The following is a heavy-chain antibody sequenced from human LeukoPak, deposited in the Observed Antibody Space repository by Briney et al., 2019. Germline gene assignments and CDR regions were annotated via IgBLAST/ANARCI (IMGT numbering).Heavy chain of an antibody. V-gene: IGHV1-69*13. CDR1: GGTFSSYA. J-gene: IGHJ6*03. Sequence: ASVKVSCKASGGTFSSYAISWVRQAPGQGLEWMGGIIPIFGTANYAQKFQGRVTITADESTSTAYMELSSLRSEGTAVYYCARTYYDFWSGHRATYYYYYMDVWGRGTTVTVSS. CDR2: IIPIFGTA. CDR3: ARTYYDFWSGHRATYYYYYMDV. D-gene: IGHD3-3*01.